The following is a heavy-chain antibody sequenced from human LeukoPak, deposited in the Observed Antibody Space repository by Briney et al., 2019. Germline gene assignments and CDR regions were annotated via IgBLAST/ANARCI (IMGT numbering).Heavy chain of an antibody. V-gene: IGHV3-23*01. CDR1: GFTFSSYA. CDR3: AKDGGSSWSPTNFDY. Sequence: AGGSLRLSCAASGFTFSSYAMSWVRQAPGKGLEWVSAISGSGGSTYYADSVKGRFTISRDNSKNTLYLQMNSLRAEDTAVYYCAKDGGSSWSPTNFDYWGQGTLVTVSS. CDR2: ISGSGGST. D-gene: IGHD6-13*01. J-gene: IGHJ4*02.